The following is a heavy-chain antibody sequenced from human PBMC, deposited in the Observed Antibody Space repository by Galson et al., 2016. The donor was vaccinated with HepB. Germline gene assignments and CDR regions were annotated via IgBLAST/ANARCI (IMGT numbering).Heavy chain of an antibody. D-gene: IGHD5-18*01. CDR2: INHSGST. CDR3: ARGRDTAMVAYYFDH. V-gene: IGHV4-34*01. Sequence: SETLSLTCAVYGGSFSDHYWGWIRQPPGKGLEWIGEINHSGSTNYNPSLKSRVTISVVTPKNQFSLKLSSVTAADTAVYYCARGRDTAMVAYYFDHWGQGTLVTVSS. J-gene: IGHJ4*02. CDR1: GGSFSDHY.